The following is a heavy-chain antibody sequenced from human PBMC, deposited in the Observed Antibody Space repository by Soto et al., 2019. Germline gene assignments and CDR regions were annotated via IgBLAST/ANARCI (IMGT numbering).Heavy chain of an antibody. CDR1: GYDFTTYG. Sequence: QVHLVQSGAEVKKPGASVKVSCKGSGYDFTTYGITWVRQAPGQGLEWMAWISAHNGNTDSAQKLKGRVTVTRDTTTSTAYMELRSLRSDDTAVYYCARGGYGDYWGQGALVTVSS. J-gene: IGHJ4*02. CDR3: ARGGYGDY. CDR2: ISAHNGNT. D-gene: IGHD1-1*01. V-gene: IGHV1-18*01.